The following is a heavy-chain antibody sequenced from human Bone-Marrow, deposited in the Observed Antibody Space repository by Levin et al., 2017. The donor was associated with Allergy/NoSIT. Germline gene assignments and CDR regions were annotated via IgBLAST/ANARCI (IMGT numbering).Heavy chain of an antibody. J-gene: IGHJ6*02. Sequence: SVKVSCKASGGTFRGYAFTWVRQAPGQGLEWMGGIIPILGTPNYPQKNQGRVTILADESTSTAYMELSNLRSEDTAVYYCATPIVGANNGLDVWGQGTTVTVSS. CDR3: ATPIVGANNGLDV. CDR2: IIPILGTP. CDR1: GGTFRGYA. D-gene: IGHD1-26*01. V-gene: IGHV1-69*13.